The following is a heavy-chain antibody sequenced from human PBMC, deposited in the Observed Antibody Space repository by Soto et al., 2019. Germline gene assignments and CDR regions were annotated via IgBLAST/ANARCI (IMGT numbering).Heavy chain of an antibody. Sequence: QVQLVESGGGVVQPGRSLRLSCSASGFIYSSCAMHWVRQVPGKGLEWLAVVSHDGTLYPYADSVKGRFTISRDNSRKMLYLQMNSLRPDDKAVYYCVKDRADTWSFDYWGQGTLVTASS. D-gene: IGHD2-8*02. CDR2: VSHDGTLY. CDR1: GFIYSSCA. V-gene: IGHV3-30*18. CDR3: VKDRADTWSFDY. J-gene: IGHJ4*02.